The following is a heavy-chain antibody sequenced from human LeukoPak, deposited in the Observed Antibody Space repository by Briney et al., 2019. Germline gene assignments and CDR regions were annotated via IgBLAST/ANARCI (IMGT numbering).Heavy chain of an antibody. CDR1: GFIFSSYA. CDR3: AKGVDYCSGGSCPADY. D-gene: IGHD2-15*01. V-gene: IGHV3-30*04. J-gene: IGHJ4*02. CDR2: ISYDGNNK. Sequence: SLRLSCAASGFIFSSYAIHWVRQAPGKGLEWVAVISYDGNNKYYADSVKGRFTISRDNSKNTLFLQMNSLRAEDTAVYYCAKGVDYCSGGSCPADYWGPGTLVTVSS.